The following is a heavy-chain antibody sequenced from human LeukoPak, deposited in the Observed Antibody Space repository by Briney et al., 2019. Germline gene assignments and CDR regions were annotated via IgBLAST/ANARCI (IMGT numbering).Heavy chain of an antibody. J-gene: IGHJ4*02. CDR3: ARERLLSAAGYFDH. Sequence: PGGSLRLSCAASEFAFYDYWMAWVRQAPGRRLEWVANINRDESEKYYVDSVKGRFTISRDNAKNSLYLQMNSLTAEDTAVYYCARERLLSAAGYFDHWGQGAQVTVSS. CDR2: INRDESEK. D-gene: IGHD6-25*01. CDR1: EFAFYDYW. V-gene: IGHV3-7*01.